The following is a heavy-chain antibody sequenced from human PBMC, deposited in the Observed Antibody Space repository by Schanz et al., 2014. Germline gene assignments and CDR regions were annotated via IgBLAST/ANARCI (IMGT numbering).Heavy chain of an antibody. V-gene: IGHV1-18*01. D-gene: IGHD5-18*01. J-gene: IGHJ3*02. CDR3: TRGGYSYALSAFDI. CDR1: GYTFTAYG. CDR2: ISAYNGHT. Sequence: VQSVHSGTEVQKLGASVKVSCQTSGYTFTAYGINWVRQAPGQGLEWMGWISAYNGHTDYAQKLQGRVTMTTDTSTGTAYMELRSLRSDDTALYYCTRGGYSYALSAFDIWGQGTMVTVSS.